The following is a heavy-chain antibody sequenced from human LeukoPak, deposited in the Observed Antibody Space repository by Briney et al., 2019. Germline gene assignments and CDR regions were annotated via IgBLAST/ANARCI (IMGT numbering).Heavy chain of an antibody. D-gene: IGHD3-10*01. CDR1: GFTFDDYA. CDR2: IAWNGGSI. Sequence: PGGSLRLSCAASGFTFDDYAMPWVRQAPGKGLEWVSGIAWNGGSIGYADSVKGRFTISRDNAKNSLSLQMNSLRADDTALYYCAKDMGAPGSYGQFDYWGQGTLVTVSS. J-gene: IGHJ4*02. V-gene: IGHV3-9*01. CDR3: AKDMGAPGSYGQFDY.